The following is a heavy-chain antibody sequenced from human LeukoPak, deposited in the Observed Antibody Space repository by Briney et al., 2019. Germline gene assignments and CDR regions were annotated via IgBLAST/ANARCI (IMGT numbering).Heavy chain of an antibody. CDR1: GFTFSSYS. CDR2: ISSSSSYI. CDR3: ARSAQYYGDY. Sequence: GGSLRLSCAASGFTFSSYSMTRVRQAPGKGLEWVSSISSSSSYIYYADSVKGRFTISRDNAKNSLYLQMNSLRAEDTAVYYCARSAQYYGDYWGQGTLVTVSS. V-gene: IGHV3-21*01. J-gene: IGHJ4*02.